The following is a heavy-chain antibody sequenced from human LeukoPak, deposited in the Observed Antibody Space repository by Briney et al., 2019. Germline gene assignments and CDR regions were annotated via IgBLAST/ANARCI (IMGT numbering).Heavy chain of an antibody. CDR1: GDSVSSNSAA. CDR2: TYYRSKWYN. Sequence: SQTLSLTCAISGDSVSSNSAAWNWIRQSPSRGLEWLGRTYYRSKWYNDYGVSVKSRITINPDTSKNQFSLQLTSVTPEDTAVYYCARANHDSNGYYTESHFDYWGQGTLVTVSS. J-gene: IGHJ4*02. D-gene: IGHD3-22*01. CDR3: ARANHDSNGYYTESHFDY. V-gene: IGHV6-1*01.